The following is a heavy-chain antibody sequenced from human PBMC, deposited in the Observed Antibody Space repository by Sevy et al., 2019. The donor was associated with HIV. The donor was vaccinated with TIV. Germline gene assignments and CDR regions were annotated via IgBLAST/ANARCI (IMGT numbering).Heavy chain of an antibody. V-gene: IGHV3-21*01. CDR3: ARPYGSGSWEAFDL. Sequence: GGSLRLSCSASGFTFNTYTMNWVRQAPGKGLEWVSSISSSSNYIYYAGSLKGRFTISRDNARNSLYLQMSSLRAEDTAVYYCARPYGSGSWEAFDLWGQGTMVTVSS. J-gene: IGHJ3*01. D-gene: IGHD3-10*01. CDR2: ISSSSNYI. CDR1: GFTFNTYT.